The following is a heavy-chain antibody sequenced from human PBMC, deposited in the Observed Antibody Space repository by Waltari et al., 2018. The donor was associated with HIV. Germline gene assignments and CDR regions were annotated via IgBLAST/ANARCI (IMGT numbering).Heavy chain of an antibody. D-gene: IGHD3-22*01. Sequence: EVQLLESGGGLVQPGGSLRLSCAASGFTFLNYAMSWVRPAPGKGLEWVSSISRSGGSTYYADSVKGRFTVSRDNSKDTLFLQMNRLRAEDTALYYCAKEGIIVITDAFDIWGQGTMVIVSS. CDR3: AKEGIIVITDAFDI. CDR2: ISRSGGST. V-gene: IGHV3-23*01. J-gene: IGHJ3*02. CDR1: GFTFLNYA.